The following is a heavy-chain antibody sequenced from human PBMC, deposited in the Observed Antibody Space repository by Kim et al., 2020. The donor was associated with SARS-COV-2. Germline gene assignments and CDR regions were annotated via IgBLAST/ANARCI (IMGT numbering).Heavy chain of an antibody. Sequence: SLTFSFTSSFVTFSSYAISWVRQAPGQGLEWMGGIIPIFGTANYAQKFQGRVTITADESTSTAYMELSSLRSEDTAVYYCARPKAAASVEAHWYFDLWGRGTLVTVSS. CDR2: IIPIFGTA. CDR3: ARPKAAASVEAHWYFDL. CDR1: FVTFSSYA. V-gene: IGHV1-69*01. J-gene: IGHJ2*01. D-gene: IGHD6-13*01.